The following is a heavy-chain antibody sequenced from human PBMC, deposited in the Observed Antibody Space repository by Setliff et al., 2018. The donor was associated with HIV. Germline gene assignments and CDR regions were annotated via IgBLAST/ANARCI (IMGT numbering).Heavy chain of an antibody. CDR1: GGTFNSYA. Sequence: GASVKVSCKASGGTFNSYAFNWVRQAPGQGLEWMGGIIPIFGTTNYAQKFQGRVTLTADESTNTVYMDLSSLRSEDTAVYYCVRGSYCGGDCYSPFDYWGQGTLVTV. CDR3: VRGSYCGGDCYSPFDY. CDR2: IIPIFGTT. D-gene: IGHD2-21*02. V-gene: IGHV1-69*13. J-gene: IGHJ4*02.